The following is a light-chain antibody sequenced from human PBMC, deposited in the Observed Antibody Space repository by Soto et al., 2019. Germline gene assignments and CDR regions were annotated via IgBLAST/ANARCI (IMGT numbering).Light chain of an antibody. Sequence: DIVMTQSPDSLAVSLGERATINCKSSQSVLYSSNNKNYLAWYQQKPGQPPKLLIYWASTRESGVPDRFSGGGSGTDFTLTSSSLHAEDVAVYYCQQYYSTPVTFGQGTKVEIK. CDR3: QQYYSTPVT. J-gene: IGKJ1*01. V-gene: IGKV4-1*01. CDR2: WAS. CDR1: QSVLYSSNNKNY.